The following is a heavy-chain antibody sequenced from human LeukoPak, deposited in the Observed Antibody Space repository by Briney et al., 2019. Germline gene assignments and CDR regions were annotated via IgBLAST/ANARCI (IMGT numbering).Heavy chain of an antibody. Sequence: ASVKVSCKASGFTFTDYYLHWVRQAPGQGLEWMGRIILNNGATNYAQKFQGRVTLTRDTSISTAYMELSRRTSDDTAVYYCATDGGNHNFDYWGQGTLVTVSS. J-gene: IGHJ4*02. CDR3: ATDGGNHNFDY. CDR1: GFTFTDYY. CDR2: IILNNGAT. V-gene: IGHV1-2*06. D-gene: IGHD1-14*01.